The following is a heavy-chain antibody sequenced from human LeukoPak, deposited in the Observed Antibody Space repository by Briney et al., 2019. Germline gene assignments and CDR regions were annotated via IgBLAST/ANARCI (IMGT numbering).Heavy chain of an antibody. CDR2: IYTSGST. CDR3: ARYFGAGSYYFDF. V-gene: IGHV4-4*07. J-gene: IGHJ4*02. Sequence: PSETLSLTCTVSGGSISDYYWTWIRQPAGKGLEWIGRIYTSGSTDYNPSLKSRVAMSVDTSKSQFSLTLTSVTAADTAVYYCARYFGAGSYYFDFWGQGTLVTVSS. D-gene: IGHD3-10*01. CDR1: GGSISDYY.